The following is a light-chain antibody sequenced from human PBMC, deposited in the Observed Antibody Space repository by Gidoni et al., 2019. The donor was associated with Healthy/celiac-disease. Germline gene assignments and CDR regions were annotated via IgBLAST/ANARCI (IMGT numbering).Light chain of an antibody. Sequence: ELVLPRSPCTLSLSPGERDTLAGRASQSVSSSYLAGYQQKPGQAPRLLIYGASSRATGIPDRFSGSGSGTDFTLTISRLEPEDFAVYYCQQYGSSRWTFXQXTKVEIK. CDR3: QQYGSSRWT. CDR2: GAS. CDR1: QSVSSSY. V-gene: IGKV3-20*01. J-gene: IGKJ1*01.